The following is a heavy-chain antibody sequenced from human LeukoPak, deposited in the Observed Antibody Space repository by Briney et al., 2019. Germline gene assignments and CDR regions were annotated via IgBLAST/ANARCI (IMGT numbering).Heavy chain of an antibody. J-gene: IGHJ3*02. CDR1: GGSINGYY. CDR2: IYYTGST. CDR3: ASSGSGGAI. V-gene: IGHV4-59*01. D-gene: IGHD2-15*01. Sequence: SETLSLTCTVSGGSINGYYWSWIRQSPGKGLESLGYIYYTGSTNYNPSLKSRVTISVDTSKNQFSLKLSSVTAADTAVYYCASSGSGGAIWGQGTMVTVSS.